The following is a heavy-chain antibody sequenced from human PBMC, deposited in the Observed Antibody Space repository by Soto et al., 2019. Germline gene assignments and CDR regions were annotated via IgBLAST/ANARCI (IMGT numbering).Heavy chain of an antibody. CDR1: GGSISSYY. Sequence: QVQLQESGPGLVKPSETLSFTCTVSGGSISSYYWSWIRQPPGKGLEWIGYIYYSGSTNYNPSLKSRVTISVDTSKNQFSLKLSSVTAADTAVYYCARVSNYDILTGYYHYYYYGMDVWGQGTTVTVSS. CDR3: ARVSNYDILTGYYHYYYYGMDV. J-gene: IGHJ6*02. D-gene: IGHD3-9*01. CDR2: IYYSGST. V-gene: IGHV4-59*01.